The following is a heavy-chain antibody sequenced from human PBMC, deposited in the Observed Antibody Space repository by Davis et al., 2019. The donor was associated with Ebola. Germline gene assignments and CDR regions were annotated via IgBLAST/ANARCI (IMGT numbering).Heavy chain of an antibody. CDR3: ARLYSSGWLDY. Sequence: PGGSLRLSCAVYGGSFSGYYWSWIRQPPGKGLEWIGEINHSGSTNYNPSLKSRVTISVDTSKNQFSLKLSSVTAADTAVYYCARLYSSGWLDYWGQGTLVTVSS. J-gene: IGHJ4*02. CDR2: INHSGST. D-gene: IGHD6-19*01. V-gene: IGHV4-34*01. CDR1: GGSFSGYY.